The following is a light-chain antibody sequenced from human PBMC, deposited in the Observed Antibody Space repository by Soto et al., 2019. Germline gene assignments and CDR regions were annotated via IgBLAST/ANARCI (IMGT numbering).Light chain of an antibody. CDR3: QTWGTGIRV. V-gene: IGLV4-69*01. J-gene: IGLJ3*02. Sequence: VLTQSPSASASLGASVKLTCTLNSGHTAFAIAWHQQQPERGPRYLIKVNSDGTHSKGDGIPDRFSGSSSGAERYLTISSLQSEDEADYYCQTWGTGIRVFGGGTKLTVL. CDR2: VNSDGTH. CDR1: SGHTAFA.